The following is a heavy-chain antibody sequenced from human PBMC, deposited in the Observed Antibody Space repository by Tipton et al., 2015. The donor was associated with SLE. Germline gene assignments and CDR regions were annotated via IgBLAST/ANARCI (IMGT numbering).Heavy chain of an antibody. CDR2: IKEDGSEK. D-gene: IGHD1-26*01. Sequence: SLRLSCEASGFTFSSYGMHWVRQAPGKGLEWVANIKEDGSEKYYVDSVKGRFTISRDNAKNSLYLQMNSLRAEDTALYYCARGGPGGSYLDYWGQGTLVTVSS. J-gene: IGHJ4*02. CDR3: ARGGPGGSYLDY. V-gene: IGHV3-7*01. CDR1: GFTFSSYG.